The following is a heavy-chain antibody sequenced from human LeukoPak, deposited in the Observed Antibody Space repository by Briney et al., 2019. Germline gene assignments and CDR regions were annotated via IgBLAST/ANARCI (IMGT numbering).Heavy chain of an antibody. D-gene: IGHD3-22*01. CDR3: ARGRIAKIVVVHSFSYGMDV. J-gene: IGHJ6*02. V-gene: IGHV4-34*01. CDR2: INHSGST. CDR1: GGSFSGYY. Sequence: SETLSLTCAVYGGSFSGYYWSWIRQPPGKGLEWIGEINHSGSTNYNPSLKSRVSISLEKSKNQLSLELRSVTAADTAVYYCARGRIAKIVVVHSFSYGMDVWGQGTTVTGSS.